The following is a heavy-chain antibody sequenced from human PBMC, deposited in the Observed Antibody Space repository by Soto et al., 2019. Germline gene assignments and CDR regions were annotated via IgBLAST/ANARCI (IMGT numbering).Heavy chain of an antibody. Sequence: QVQLVQSGAEVKKPGASVKVSCKASGYTFTSYGISWVRQAPGQGLEWMGWISAYNVNTNYAQKLQGRVTMTTDTPTSTAYMELRSLRSDDTAVYYCARRQWLVGGYYYGMDVWGQGTTVTVSS. V-gene: IGHV1-18*01. J-gene: IGHJ6*02. D-gene: IGHD6-19*01. CDR3: ARRQWLVGGYYYGMDV. CDR1: GYTFTSYG. CDR2: ISAYNVNT.